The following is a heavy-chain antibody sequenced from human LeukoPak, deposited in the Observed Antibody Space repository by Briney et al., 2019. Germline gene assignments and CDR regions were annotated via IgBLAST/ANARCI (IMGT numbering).Heavy chain of an antibody. CDR2: ISSNGSTI. CDR3: ARRPTPSFDY. J-gene: IGHJ4*02. CDR1: ALTFSDYS. V-gene: IGHV3-48*01. D-gene: IGHD4-11*01. Sequence: GGSLRLSCAASALTFSDYSMNWVRQAPGKGLEGISYISSNGSTIYYAASVKGRFTISRDSAKNSLYLQMTGLRAEDTAIYSCARRPTPSFDYWGQGTLVPVSS.